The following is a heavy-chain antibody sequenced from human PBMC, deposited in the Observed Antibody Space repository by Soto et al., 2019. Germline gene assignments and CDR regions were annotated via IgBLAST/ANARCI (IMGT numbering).Heavy chain of an antibody. CDR1: GGSISSSSYY. Sequence: QLQLQESGPGLVKPSETLSLTCTVSGGSISSSSYYWGWIRQPPGKGLEWIGSIYYSGSTYYNPSPTSRVTISGDTSTNQFSPKLSSVTAADTAVYYCARHKYSGYDPASYYYYGMDVWGQGTTVTVSS. J-gene: IGHJ6*02. V-gene: IGHV4-39*01. CDR3: ARHKYSGYDPASYYYYGMDV. D-gene: IGHD5-12*01. CDR2: IYYSGST.